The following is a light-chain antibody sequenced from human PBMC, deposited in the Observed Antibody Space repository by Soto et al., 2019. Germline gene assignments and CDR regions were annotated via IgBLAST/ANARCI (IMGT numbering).Light chain of an antibody. V-gene: IGKV3-15*01. Sequence: EIVMTQSPATLSVSPGERATLSCRASQSVTSNLAWYQPKPGRAPRLLIYGASTRATGIPARFSGSGSGTEFTLPISSLEPEDFAVYYCLQRSDWPLTFGGGSKVAI. CDR2: GAS. CDR1: QSVTSN. CDR3: LQRSDWPLT. J-gene: IGKJ4*01.